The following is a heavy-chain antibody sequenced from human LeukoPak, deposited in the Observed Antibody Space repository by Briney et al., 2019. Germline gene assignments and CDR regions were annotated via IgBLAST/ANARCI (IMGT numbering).Heavy chain of an antibody. J-gene: IGHJ4*02. CDR2: ISSSSSTI. Sequence: GGSLRLTCAASGFTFSSYSMNWVRQAPGKGLEWVSYISSSSSTIYYADSVKGRFTISRDNAKNSLYLQMNSLRAEDTAVYYCARETGFIFGYFDYWGQGTLVTVSS. CDR1: GFTFSSYS. CDR3: ARETGFIFGYFDY. D-gene: IGHD3-3*02. V-gene: IGHV3-48*01.